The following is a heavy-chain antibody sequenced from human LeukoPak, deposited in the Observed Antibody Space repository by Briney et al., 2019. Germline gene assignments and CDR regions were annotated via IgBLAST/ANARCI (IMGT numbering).Heavy chain of an antibody. D-gene: IGHD5-12*01. V-gene: IGHV3-23*01. CDR2: VSGSGGST. Sequence: GGSLRLSCAASGFTFSSYAMSWVRQATGKGLECVSGVSGSGGSTYYADSVKGRYTISRDNSTNTLYLQMNSLRAEDTAVYYCAKDLDIVATITGNWGQGTLVTVSS. CDR1: GFTFSSYA. CDR3: AKDLDIVATITGN. J-gene: IGHJ4*02.